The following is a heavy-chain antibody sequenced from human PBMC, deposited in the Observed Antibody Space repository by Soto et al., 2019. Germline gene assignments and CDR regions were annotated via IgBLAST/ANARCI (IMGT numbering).Heavy chain of an antibody. J-gene: IGHJ2*01. CDR3: ARDFDV. V-gene: IGHV3-7*01. CDR1: GFSFSAYW. CDR2: IKQDGSEQ. Sequence: EVQLVESGGGLVQPGGSLRLSCEASGFSFSAYWMSWVRQAPGKGLEWVANIKQDGSEQYYVDSVKGRFTISRNNAKNSVYLQMNRLRAEDPAVFYCARDFDVWGRGTLVTVSS.